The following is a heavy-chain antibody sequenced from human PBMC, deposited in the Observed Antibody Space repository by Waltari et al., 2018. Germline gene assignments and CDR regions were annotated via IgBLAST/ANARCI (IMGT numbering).Heavy chain of an antibody. D-gene: IGHD6-19*01. Sequence: QVQLVQSGAEVKKPGASVKVSCKASGYTFTSYAMHWVRQAPGHRLEGMGWINAGNGNTKYSQKFQGRVTITRDTSASTAYMELSSLRSEDTAVYYCARGSAMTGGGIAVAGDYWYFDLWGRGTLVTVSS. CDR3: ARGSAMTGGGIAVAGDYWYFDL. CDR1: GYTFTSYA. CDR2: INAGNGNT. V-gene: IGHV1-3*01. J-gene: IGHJ2*01.